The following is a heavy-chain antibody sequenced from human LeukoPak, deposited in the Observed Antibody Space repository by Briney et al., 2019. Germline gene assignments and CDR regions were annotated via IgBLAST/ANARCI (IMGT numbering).Heavy chain of an antibody. CDR1: GFTFSNFA. Sequence: PGGSLRLSCAASGFTFSNFAMNWVRQAPGKGLEWISYISSSYSPIYYADSVKGRSTVSRDNARNSLYLQMNSLRAEDTAVYYCARDNPWEMVRGVIDYWGQGTLVTVSS. CDR2: ISSSYSPI. J-gene: IGHJ4*02. CDR3: ARDNPWEMVRGVIDY. V-gene: IGHV3-48*01. D-gene: IGHD3-10*01.